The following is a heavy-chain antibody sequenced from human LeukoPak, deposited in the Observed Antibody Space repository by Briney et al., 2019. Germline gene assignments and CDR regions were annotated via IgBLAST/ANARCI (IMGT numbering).Heavy chain of an antibody. CDR1: GGSISSYY. CDR3: ARHRTSFDP. Sequence: SEALSLTCTVSGGSISSYYWSWIRQPPGKGLEWIGYIYYSGSTNYNPSLKSRVTISVDTSKNQFSLKLSSVTAADTAVYYCARHRTSFDPWGQGTLVTVSS. V-gene: IGHV4-59*08. CDR2: IYYSGST. J-gene: IGHJ5*02.